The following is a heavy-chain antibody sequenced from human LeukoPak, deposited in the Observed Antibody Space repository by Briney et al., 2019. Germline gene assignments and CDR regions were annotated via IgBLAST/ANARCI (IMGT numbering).Heavy chain of an antibody. Sequence: SETLSLTCTVSGGSISSGGYYWSWIRQHPGKGLEWIGYIYYSGSTYYNPSLKSRVTISVDTSKNQFSLKLSSVTAADTAVYYCARGNGDYVQLIDYWGQGTLVTVSS. CDR3: ARGNGDYVQLIDY. V-gene: IGHV4-31*03. J-gene: IGHJ4*02. CDR2: IYYSGST. D-gene: IGHD4-17*01. CDR1: GGSISSGGYY.